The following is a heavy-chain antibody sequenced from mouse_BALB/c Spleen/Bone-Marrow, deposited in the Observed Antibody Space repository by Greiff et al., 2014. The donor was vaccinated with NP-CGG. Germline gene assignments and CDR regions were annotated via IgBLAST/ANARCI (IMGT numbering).Heavy chain of an antibody. J-gene: IGHJ4*01. V-gene: IGHV2-2*02. Sequence: QVQLQQSGPGLVQPSQSLSITCTVSGFSLTSDGVHWVRQSPRKGLEWPGVMWSGGSTDYNAAFISRLSISKDNSRSQVFFKMSSLQTNDTAIYYCARNGYYYSMDYWGQGTSVTVSS. CDR2: MWSGGST. CDR1: GFSLTSDG. D-gene: IGHD2-2*01. CDR3: ARNGYYYSMDY.